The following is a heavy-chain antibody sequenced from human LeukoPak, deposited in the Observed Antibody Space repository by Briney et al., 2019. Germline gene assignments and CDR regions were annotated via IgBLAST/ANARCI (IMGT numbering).Heavy chain of an antibody. CDR1: GFTFSTFA. CDR3: AELGITMIGGV. D-gene: IGHD3-10*02. V-gene: IGHV3-23*01. Sequence: GGSLRLSCEASGFTFSTFAMIWVRQPPGKGLEWVSSIFPSGGEIHYADSVRGRFTISRDNAKNSLYLQMNSLRAEDTAVYYCAELGITMIGGVWGKGTTVTISS. CDR2: IFPSGGEI. J-gene: IGHJ6*04.